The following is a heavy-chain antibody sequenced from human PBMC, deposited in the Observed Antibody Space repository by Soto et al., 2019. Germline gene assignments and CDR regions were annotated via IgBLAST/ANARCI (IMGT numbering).Heavy chain of an antibody. V-gene: IGHV5-51*01. D-gene: IGHD3-10*01. CDR3: ARRGPLWSPELGMDV. Sequence: GESLKISCKGSGYNFTSYWIGWVRQMPGKGLELMGIIYLGDSDTRYSPSFQGRVTISADNSISTAYLQWSSLKASDTAMYYCARRGPLWSPELGMDVWGQGTTVTVSS. J-gene: IGHJ6*02. CDR1: GYNFTSYW. CDR2: IYLGDSDT.